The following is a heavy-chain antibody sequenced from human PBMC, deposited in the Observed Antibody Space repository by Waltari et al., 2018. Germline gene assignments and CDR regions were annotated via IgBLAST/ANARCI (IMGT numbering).Heavy chain of an antibody. Sequence: QVQLVQSGAEVKKPGASVKVSCKSSGYTFTGHYIHWVRQAPGQGLECVGWMNPETGGTSYARKFQGRVTMTRDTSTRTAYMELKRLTKDDTAVYYCARDNNARGSYYYYPMDVWGQGTTVTVSS. CDR2: MNPETGGT. CDR1: GYTFTGHY. D-gene: IGHD2-8*01. CDR3: ARDNNARGSYYYYPMDV. J-gene: IGHJ6*02. V-gene: IGHV1-2*02.